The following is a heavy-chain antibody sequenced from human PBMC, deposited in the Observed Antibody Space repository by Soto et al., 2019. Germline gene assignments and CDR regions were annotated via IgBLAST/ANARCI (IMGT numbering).Heavy chain of an antibody. V-gene: IGHV1-18*01. CDR1: GYTFTSYG. CDR2: ISAYNGNT. Sequence: ASVKVSCKASGYTFTSYGISWVRQAPGQGLEWMGWISAYNGNTNYAQKLQGRVTMTTDTSTSTAYMELSSLRSEDTAVYYCARFFGTTSYYYGMDVWGQGTTVTVSS. CDR3: ARFFGTTSYYYGMDV. D-gene: IGHD1-1*01. J-gene: IGHJ6*02.